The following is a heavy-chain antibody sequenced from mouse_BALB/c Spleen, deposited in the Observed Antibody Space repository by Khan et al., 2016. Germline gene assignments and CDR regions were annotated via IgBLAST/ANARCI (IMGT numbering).Heavy chain of an antibody. J-gene: IGHJ2*01. CDR2: ISYSGST. CDR1: GYSITSGYG. D-gene: IGHD1-2*01. CDR3: ARTARIKY. V-gene: IGHV3-2*02. Sequence: EVQLQESGPGLVKPSQSLSLTCTVTGYSITSGYGWNWIRQFPGNKLEWMGYISYSGSTNYNPTLKSRIYITRDTSKNQFFLQLNSVTTEDTATYYCARTARIKYWCQGTTLTVSS.